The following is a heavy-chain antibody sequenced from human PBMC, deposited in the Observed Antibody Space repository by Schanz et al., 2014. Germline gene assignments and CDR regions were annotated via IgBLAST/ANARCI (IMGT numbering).Heavy chain of an antibody. CDR3: ARGGSSWEDSFDY. CDR1: GFTFSSYG. J-gene: IGHJ4*02. V-gene: IGHV3-30*03. D-gene: IGHD6-13*01. CDR2: ISYDGSNK. Sequence: QVQLVESGGGVVQPGRSLRLSCAVSGFTFSSYGMHWVRQAPGKGLEWVALISYDGSNKHYADSVKGRFTISRDNSKKTLYFQMNSLRAEDTAVYYCARGGSSWEDSFDYWGQGTLVTVSS.